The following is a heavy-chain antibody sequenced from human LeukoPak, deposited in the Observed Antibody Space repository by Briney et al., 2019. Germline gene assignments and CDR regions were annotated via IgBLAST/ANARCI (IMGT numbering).Heavy chain of an antibody. CDR1: GYTFTGYY. Sequence: ASVKVSCKASGYTFTGYYMHWVRQAPEQGLEWMGWINPNSGGTNYAQKFQGRVTMTRDTSISTAYMELSRLRSDDTAVYYCARSPGGITMIVVVTTEYFDYWGQGTLVTVSS. V-gene: IGHV1-2*02. J-gene: IGHJ4*02. CDR2: INPNSGGT. D-gene: IGHD3-22*01. CDR3: ARSPGGITMIVVVTTEYFDY.